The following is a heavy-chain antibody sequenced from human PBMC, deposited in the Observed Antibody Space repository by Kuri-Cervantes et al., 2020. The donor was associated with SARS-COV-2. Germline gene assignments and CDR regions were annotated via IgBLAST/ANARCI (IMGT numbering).Heavy chain of an antibody. V-gene: IGHV3-64*01. D-gene: IGHD6-19*01. CDR3: AMSYSSGWAFDY. Sequence: GESLKISCAASGFTFSSYAMHWVRQAPGKGLEYVSAISSNGGSTYYANSVKGRFTISRDNSKNTLYLQMNSPRAEDTAVYYCAMSYSSGWAFDYWGQGTLVAVSS. CDR2: ISSNGGST. CDR1: GFTFSSYA. J-gene: IGHJ4*02.